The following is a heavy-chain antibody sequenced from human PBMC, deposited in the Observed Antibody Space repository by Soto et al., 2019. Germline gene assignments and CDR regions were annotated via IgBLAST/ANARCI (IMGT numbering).Heavy chain of an antibody. CDR1: GFTFTSFA. J-gene: IGHJ4*02. CDR3: AIGEWLSTYYFHF. Sequence: GGSLRLSGAASGFTFTSFAVSWVRQAPGKGLEWVSAISGSGGATYYADSVKGRFTVSRDNSRNTVYLQVDSLRVEDTAVYHCAIGEWLSTYYFHFWGKGTLVTVSS. CDR2: ISGSGGAT. V-gene: IGHV3-23*01. D-gene: IGHD3-3*01.